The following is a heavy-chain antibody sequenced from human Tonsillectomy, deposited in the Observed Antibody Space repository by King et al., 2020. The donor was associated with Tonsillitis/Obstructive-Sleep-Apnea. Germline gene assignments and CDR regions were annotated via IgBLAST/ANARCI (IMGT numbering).Heavy chain of an antibody. CDR1: GYSFTIYW. CDR3: ARQSRGYGDYEAYYYYMDV. D-gene: IGHD4-17*01. V-gene: IGHV5-10-1*01. CDR2: IDPSDSYT. J-gene: IGHJ6*03. Sequence: VQLVESGAEVKKPGESLRLSCKGSGYSFTIYWISWVRQMPGKGLEWMGRIDPSDSYTNYSPSFQGHVTISADRSISTAYLQWSSLKASDTAMYYCARQSRGYGDYEAYYYYMDVWGKGTTVTVSS.